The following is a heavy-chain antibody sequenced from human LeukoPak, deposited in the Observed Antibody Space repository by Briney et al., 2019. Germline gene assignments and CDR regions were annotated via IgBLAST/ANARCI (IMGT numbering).Heavy chain of an antibody. D-gene: IGHD3-16*02. CDR3: ARVHGSHDYVWGSYRYNWFDP. CDR2: IYDSGST. CDR1: GDSISSHY. Sequence: SETLSLTCTVSGDSISSHYWSWIRQPPGKGLEWIGYIYDSGSTNYNPSPKSRVTISVDTSKNQFSLKLSSVTAADTAVYYCARVHGSHDYVWGSYRYNWFDPWGQGTLVTVSS. J-gene: IGHJ5*02. V-gene: IGHV4-59*11.